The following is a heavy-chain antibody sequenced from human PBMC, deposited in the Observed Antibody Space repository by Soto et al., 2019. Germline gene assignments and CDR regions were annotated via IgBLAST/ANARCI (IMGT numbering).Heavy chain of an antibody. Sequence: EVQLVESGGGLVQPGGSLRLSCAASGFTFSSYWMHWVRQAPGKGLVWVSRINSDGSSTSYADSVKGRFTISRDNAKNTLYLQMNSLRAEDTAVYYCARDGEVLLWFGDQSSRFDPWGQGTLVTVSS. CDR3: ARDGEVLLWFGDQSSRFDP. D-gene: IGHD3-10*01. J-gene: IGHJ5*02. V-gene: IGHV3-74*01. CDR2: INSDGSST. CDR1: GFTFSSYW.